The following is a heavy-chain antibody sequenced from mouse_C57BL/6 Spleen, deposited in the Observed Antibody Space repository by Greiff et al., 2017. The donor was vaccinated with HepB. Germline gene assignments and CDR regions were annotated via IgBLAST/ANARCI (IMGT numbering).Heavy chain of an antibody. V-gene: IGHV1-55*01. J-gene: IGHJ1*03. CDR3: ARDTTVVAHWYFDV. CDR2: IYPGSGST. CDR1: GYTFTSYW. Sequence: QVQLQQPGAELVKPGASVKMSCKASGYTFTSYWITWVKQRPGQGLEWIGDIYPGSGSTNSNEKFKSKATLTVDTSSSTAYMQLSSLTSEDSAVYYCARDTTVVAHWYFDVWGTGTTVTVSS. D-gene: IGHD1-1*01.